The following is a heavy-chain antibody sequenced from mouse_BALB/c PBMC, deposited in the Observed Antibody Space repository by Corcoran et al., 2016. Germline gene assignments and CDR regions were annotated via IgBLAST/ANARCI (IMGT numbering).Heavy chain of an antibody. CDR3: ARGDYDYALYAMDY. CDR1: GYSFTGYY. V-gene: IGHV1S34*01. Sequence: LVKTGASVKISCKASGYSFTGYYMHWVKQSHGKSLEWIGYISCYNGATSYNQKFKGKATFNVDTSSSTAYMQFNSLTSEDSAVYYCARGDYDYALYAMDYWGQGTSVTVSS. CDR2: ISCYNGAT. J-gene: IGHJ4*01. D-gene: IGHD2-4*01.